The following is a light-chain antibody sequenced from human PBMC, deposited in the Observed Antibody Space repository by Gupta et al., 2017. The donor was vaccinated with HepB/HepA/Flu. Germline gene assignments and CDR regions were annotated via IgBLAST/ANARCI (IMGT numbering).Light chain of an antibody. CDR2: DVS. V-gene: IGLV2-11*01. CDR1: SSDVGGYNY. Sequence: QSALTQPRPVSGSPGQSVTISCTGTSSDVGGYNYVSWYQQHPGKAPKLMIYDVSERPSGVPDRFSGSKSGNTASLTISGLQAEDEADYYCCSYAGSYTHVVFGGGTKLTVL. J-gene: IGLJ2*01. CDR3: CSYAGSYTHVV.